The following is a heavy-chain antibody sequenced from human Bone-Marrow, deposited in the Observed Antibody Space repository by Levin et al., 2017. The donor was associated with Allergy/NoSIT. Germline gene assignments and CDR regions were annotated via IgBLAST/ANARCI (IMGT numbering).Heavy chain of an antibody. CDR2: MSNDGNFK. V-gene: IGHV3-30*04. J-gene: IGHJ4*02. CDR3: TSGAGSYPCAVFDH. D-gene: IGHD3-10*01. CDR1: EFIFSRYP. Sequence: GGSLRLSCAASEFIFSRYPMHWVRQAPGKGLEWVAVMSNDGNFKSYADSVKGRFTISRDNSEDTLYLQMNSLRPEDTGVYCCTSGAGSYPCAVFDHWGQGTLVTVSS.